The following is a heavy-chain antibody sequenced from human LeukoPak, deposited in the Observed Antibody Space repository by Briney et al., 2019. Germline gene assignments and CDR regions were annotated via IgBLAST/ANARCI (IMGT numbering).Heavy chain of an antibody. CDR1: GYTLTSYG. Sequence: GASVKVSCKASGYTLTSYGISWVRQAPGQGLEWMGWISAYNGNTNYAQKLQGRVTMTTDTSTSTAYMELRSLRSDDTAVYYCARPSLRYSGYEVGCDYWGQGTLVTVSS. CDR3: ARPSLRYSGYEVGCDY. CDR2: ISAYNGNT. V-gene: IGHV1-18*01. D-gene: IGHD5-12*01. J-gene: IGHJ4*02.